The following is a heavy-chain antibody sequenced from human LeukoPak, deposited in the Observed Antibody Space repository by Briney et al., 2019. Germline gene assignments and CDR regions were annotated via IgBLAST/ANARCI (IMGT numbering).Heavy chain of an antibody. CDR3: ARQYCSGGSCYVDAFDI. CDR1: GFTFSSYS. J-gene: IGHJ3*02. V-gene: IGHV3-21*01. Sequence: PGGSLRLSCAASGFTFSSYSMNWVRQAPGKGLEWVSSISSSSSYIYYADSVKGRFTISRDNAKNSLCLQMNSPRAEDTAVYYCARQYCSGGSCYVDAFDIWGQGTMVTVSS. CDR2: ISSSSSYI. D-gene: IGHD2-15*01.